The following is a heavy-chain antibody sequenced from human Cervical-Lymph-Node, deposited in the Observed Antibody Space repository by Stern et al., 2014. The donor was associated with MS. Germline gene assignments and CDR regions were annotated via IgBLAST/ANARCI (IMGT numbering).Heavy chain of an antibody. V-gene: IGHV1-46*01. CDR1: GYSFTNYY. D-gene: IGHD2-15*01. J-gene: IGHJ6*02. CDR3: ARKRYCTGGTCSLDDMDV. Sequence: QVQLVQSGAEVKKPGASVKVSCKASGYSFTNYYMQWVRQAPGQGLEWMGIINLTGGSTYYAQKFQGRVTMTRDTSTSTVYMELSSLRSEDTAVYYCARKRYCTGGTCSLDDMDVWGQGTTVTVS. CDR2: INLTGGST.